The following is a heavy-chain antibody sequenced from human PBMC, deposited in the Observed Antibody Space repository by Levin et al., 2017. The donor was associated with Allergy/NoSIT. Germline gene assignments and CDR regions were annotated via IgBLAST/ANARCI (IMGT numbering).Heavy chain of an antibody. CDR3: ARVAGYSYGYYFDY. J-gene: IGHJ4*02. Sequence: SQTLSLTCAVSGGSISSGGYSWSWIRQPPGKGLEWIGNIYLSGSTNDNPSLKSRVTMSVDRSKNQFSLKLSYVTPADTAVYYCARVAGYSYGYYFDYWGPGTLVTVSS. V-gene: IGHV4-30-2*01. D-gene: IGHD5-18*01. CDR1: GGSISSGGYS. CDR2: IYLSGST.